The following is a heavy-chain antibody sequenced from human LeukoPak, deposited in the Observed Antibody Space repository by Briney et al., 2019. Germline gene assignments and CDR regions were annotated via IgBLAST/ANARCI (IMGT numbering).Heavy chain of an antibody. Sequence: GGSLRLSCAASGFTFNSYWMNWVRQAPGKGLEWVANIKEDGSEKYYVDSVKGRFTISRDNAKNSLYLQMNSLRAEDTAVYYCARAQRYRHWPIPFVFDIWGQGTMVTVSS. CDR3: ARAQRYRHWPIPFVFDI. CDR1: GFTFNSYW. CDR2: IKEDGSEK. V-gene: IGHV3-7*01. J-gene: IGHJ3*02. D-gene: IGHD3-16*02.